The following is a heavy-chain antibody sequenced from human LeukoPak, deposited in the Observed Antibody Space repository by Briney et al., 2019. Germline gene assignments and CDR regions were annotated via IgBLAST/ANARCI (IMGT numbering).Heavy chain of an antibody. CDR2: ISTTSSYI. J-gene: IGHJ4*02. D-gene: IGHD3-10*01. Sequence: PGGSLRLSCAASGFSFSTYAISWVRQAPGKGLEWVSCISTTSSYIFYADSVRGRFTISRDNAKNSLYLQMNSLRAEDTAVYYCAREDSYYYGSGSYPFDYWGQGTLVTVSS. CDR3: AREDSYYYGSGSYPFDY. CDR1: GFSFSTYA. V-gene: IGHV3-21*01.